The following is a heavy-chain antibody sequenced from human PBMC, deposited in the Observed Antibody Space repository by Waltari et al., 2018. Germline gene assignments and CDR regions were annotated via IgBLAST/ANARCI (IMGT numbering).Heavy chain of an antibody. CDR1: GGTFSSYA. CDR2: IIPIFGKA. CDR3: ARDWYYDFWSGYYTGGDYYYGMDV. Sequence: QVQLVQSGAEVKKPGSSVKVSCKASGGTFSSYAISWVRQATGQGLEWMGRIIPIFGKANDDKKFEGIVTITADKAKSTAYMGLGSLRSEDTAVYYCARDWYYDFWSGYYTGGDYYYGMDVWGQGTTVTVSS. J-gene: IGHJ6*02. D-gene: IGHD3-3*01. V-gene: IGHV1-69*04.